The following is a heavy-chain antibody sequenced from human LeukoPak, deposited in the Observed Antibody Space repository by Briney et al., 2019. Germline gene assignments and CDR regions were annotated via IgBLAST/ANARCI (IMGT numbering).Heavy chain of an antibody. V-gene: IGHV1-2*02. D-gene: IGHD3-22*01. J-gene: IGHJ3*02. CDR2: INPNSGGT. Sequence: ASVKVSCKASGYTFTGYYMHWVRQAPGQGLEWMGWINPNSGGTNYAQKFQGRVTMTRDTSISTAYLQWSSLKASDTAMYYCARHRFIGSAYPIAFDIWGQGTMVTVSS. CDR3: ARHRFIGSAYPIAFDI. CDR1: GYTFTGYY.